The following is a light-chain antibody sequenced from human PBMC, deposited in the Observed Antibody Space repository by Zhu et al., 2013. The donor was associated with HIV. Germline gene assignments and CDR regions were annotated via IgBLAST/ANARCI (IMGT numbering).Light chain of an antibody. Sequence: QSVLTQPPSVSGAPGQRVTISCTGSRSNIGVGHDVHWYRQLPGTAPKLLISRNTNRPSGVPDRFSGSGSGTDFTLTISSLQAEDVAVYYCQQYYSTPRTFGQGTK. CDR2: RNT. CDR1: RSNIGVGHD. J-gene: IGLJ3*02. V-gene: IGLV1-40*01. CDR3: QQYYSTPRT.